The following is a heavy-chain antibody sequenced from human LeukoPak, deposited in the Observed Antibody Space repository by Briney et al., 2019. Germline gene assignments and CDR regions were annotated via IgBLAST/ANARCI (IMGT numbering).Heavy chain of an antibody. V-gene: IGHV1-69*05. Sequence: SVKVSCKASGGTFSSYAISWVRQAPGQGLEWMGGIIPIFGTANYAQKFRGRVTITTDESTSTAYMELSSLRSEDTAVYYCATHCSSTSCYMGGYYYYYMDVWGKGTTVTVSS. CDR2: IIPIFGTA. CDR1: GGTFSSYA. CDR3: ATHCSSTSCYMGGYYYYYMDV. J-gene: IGHJ6*03. D-gene: IGHD2-2*02.